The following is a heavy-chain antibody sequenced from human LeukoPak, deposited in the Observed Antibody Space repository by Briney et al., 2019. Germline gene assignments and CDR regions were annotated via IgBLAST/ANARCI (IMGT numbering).Heavy chain of an antibody. CDR2: SSSSDDGK. CDR3: AKAPVTSCRGAFCYPFDY. J-gene: IGHJ4*01. Sequence: GGSLRLSCTASGLSLNNYAMSWVRQVPGKGLEGVSASSSSDDGKWYAESVRGRFTISRDTSKNTVYLQMNSLRVEDAGVYYCAKAPVTSCRGAFCYPFDYWGHGTLVTVSS. D-gene: IGHD2-21*01. V-gene: IGHV3-23*01. CDR1: GLSLNNYA.